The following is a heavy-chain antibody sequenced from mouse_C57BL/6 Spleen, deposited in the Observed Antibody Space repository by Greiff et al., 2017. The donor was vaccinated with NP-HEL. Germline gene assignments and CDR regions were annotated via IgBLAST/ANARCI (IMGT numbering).Heavy chain of an antibody. J-gene: IGHJ4*01. CDR3: ARRRNYAMDY. Sequence: EVQVVESGGGLVKPGGSLKLSCAASGFTFSDYGMHWVRQAPEKGLEWVAYISSGSSTIYYADTVKGRFTISRDNAKNTLFLQMTRLRSEDTAMYYCARRRNYAMDYWGQGTSVTVSS. CDR2: ISSGSSTI. V-gene: IGHV5-17*01. CDR1: GFTFSDYG.